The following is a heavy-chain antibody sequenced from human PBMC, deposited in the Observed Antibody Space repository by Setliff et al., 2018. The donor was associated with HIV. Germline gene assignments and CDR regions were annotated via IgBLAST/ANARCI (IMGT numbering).Heavy chain of an antibody. D-gene: IGHD3-9*01. J-gene: IGHJ3*02. CDR3: ARVPDYFDILSGWRQNASDI. Sequence: PSETMSLTCAVYGPSLSDCHWTWISQPPGRGVEWIGAIDDSGNTYYNPALKSRVTMSVDTSKKQFSLSMRSMTAADTAFYYCARVPDYFDILSGWRQNASDIWGQGTMVTVSS. CDR1: GPSLSDCH. V-gene: IGHV4-34*01. CDR2: IDDSGNT.